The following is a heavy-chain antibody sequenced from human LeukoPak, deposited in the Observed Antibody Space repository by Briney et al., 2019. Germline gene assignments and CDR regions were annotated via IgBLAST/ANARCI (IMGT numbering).Heavy chain of an antibody. CDR2: INPSGGST. CDR3: ARGVTARGFYYYMDV. J-gene: IGHJ6*03. Sequence: ASVKVSCKASGYTFTGYYMHWVRQAPGQGLEWMGIINPSGGSTSYAQKFQGRVTMTRDTSISTAYMELTRLTSDDTAVYYCARGVTARGFYYYMDVWGKGTTVTISS. D-gene: IGHD2-21*02. CDR1: GYTFTGYY. V-gene: IGHV1-46*01.